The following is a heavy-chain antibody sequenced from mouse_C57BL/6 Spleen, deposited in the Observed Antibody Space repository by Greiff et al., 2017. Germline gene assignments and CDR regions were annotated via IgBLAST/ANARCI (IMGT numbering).Heavy chain of an antibody. V-gene: IGHV1-63*01. D-gene: IGHD2-2*01. CDR2: IYPGGGYT. Sequence: QVHVKQSGAELVRPGTSVKMSCKASGYTFTNYWIGWAKQRPGHGLEWIGDIYPGGGYTNYNEKFKGKATLTADKSSSTAYMQFSSLTSEDSAIYYCARREEGYGYPFDYWGQGTTLTVSS. J-gene: IGHJ2*01. CDR1: GYTFTNYW. CDR3: ARREEGYGYPFDY.